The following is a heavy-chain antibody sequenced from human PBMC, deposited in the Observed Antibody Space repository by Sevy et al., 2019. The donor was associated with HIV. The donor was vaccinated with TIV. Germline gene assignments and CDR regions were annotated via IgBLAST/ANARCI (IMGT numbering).Heavy chain of an antibody. J-gene: IGHJ6*02. CDR3: ARVIAAAGPSYYYYGMDV. D-gene: IGHD6-13*01. Sequence: ASVKVSCKASGYTFTSYGISWVRQAPGQGLEWMGWISAYNGNTNYAQKLQGRVTMTTDTSTSTAYMELRSLRSDDTAAYYCARVIAAAGPSYYYYGMDVWGQGTTVTVSS. CDR2: ISAYNGNT. V-gene: IGHV1-18*01. CDR1: GYTFTSYG.